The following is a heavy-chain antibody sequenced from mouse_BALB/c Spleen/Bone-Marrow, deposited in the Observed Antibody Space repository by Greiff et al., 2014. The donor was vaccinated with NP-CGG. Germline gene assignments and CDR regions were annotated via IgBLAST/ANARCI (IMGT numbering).Heavy chain of an antibody. CDR3: ARITTATGAMDY. CDR2: IWADGST. J-gene: IGHJ4*01. Sequence: VKLQESGPGLVAPSQSLSISCTVSGFSLTSYGVHWVRQPPGKGLEWLGVIWADGSTNYNSALMSRLSISKDNSKSQVFLKMNSLQTDDTDMYYCARITTATGAMDYWGQGTSVTVSS. CDR1: GFSLTSYG. D-gene: IGHD1-2*01. V-gene: IGHV2-9*02.